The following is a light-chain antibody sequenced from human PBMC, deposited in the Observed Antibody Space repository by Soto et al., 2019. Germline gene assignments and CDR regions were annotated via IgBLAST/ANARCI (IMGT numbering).Light chain of an antibody. Sequence: QSALTQPPSASGSPGQSVTISCTGTSSDVGGYNFVSWYQQHPGKAPKLIIYGVNNRPSGVSNRFSASKSADTASLTISGLQAEDEANYYCCSYTTSTTYVFGTGTKLTVL. CDR3: CSYTTSTTYV. V-gene: IGLV2-14*03. CDR1: SSDVGGYNF. CDR2: GVN. J-gene: IGLJ1*01.